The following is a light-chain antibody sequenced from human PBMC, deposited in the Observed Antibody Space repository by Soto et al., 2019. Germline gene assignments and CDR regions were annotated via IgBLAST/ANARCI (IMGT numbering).Light chain of an antibody. V-gene: IGKV3-15*01. CDR2: GTS. Sequence: EIVMTQSPATLSVSPGERATLSCRASQSISNTLAWYQQKPGQAPRLLIYGTSTRATGIPARFSGSGSGTDFTLTISTLQSEVFAFYYCQKYNYCPPPIFGGGTKGDIK. CDR3: QKYNYCPPPI. J-gene: IGKJ4*01. CDR1: QSISNT.